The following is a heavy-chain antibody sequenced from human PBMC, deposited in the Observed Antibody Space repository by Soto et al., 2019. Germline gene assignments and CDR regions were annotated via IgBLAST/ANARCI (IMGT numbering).Heavy chain of an antibody. CDR2: ISYSGNT. D-gene: IGHD1-7*01. CDR1: GGSISSGNYY. J-gene: IGHJ4*02. Sequence: PSETLSLTCTVSGGSISSGNYYWGWIRQPPGKGLEWIGFISYSGNTYYSASLKSRVTISVDTSKNQFSLNLSFVTAADTAVYYCATMGTPATGLFYFDYWGQGTLVTVSS. CDR3: ATMGTPATGLFYFDY. V-gene: IGHV4-30-4*01.